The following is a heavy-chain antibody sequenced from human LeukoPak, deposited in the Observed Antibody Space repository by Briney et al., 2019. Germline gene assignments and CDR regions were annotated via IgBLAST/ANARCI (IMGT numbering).Heavy chain of an antibody. J-gene: IGHJ3*02. V-gene: IGHV4-59*12. CDR2: IYYSGST. D-gene: IGHD3-22*01. CDR3: ASMHYYDDAFDI. Sequence: SETLSLTCTVSGGSISSYYWSWIRQPPGKGLEWIGYIYYSGSTNYNPSLKSRVTISVDTSKNQFSLKLSSVTAADTAVYYCASMHYYDDAFDIWGQGTMVTVPS. CDR1: GGSISSYY.